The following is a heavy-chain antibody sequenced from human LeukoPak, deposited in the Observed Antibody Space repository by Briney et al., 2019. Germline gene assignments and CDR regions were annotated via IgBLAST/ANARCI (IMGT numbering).Heavy chain of an antibody. CDR2: IDGSGGST. Sequence: GGSLRLSCAASGFTFSYYAMSWVRQAPGKGLEWVSSIDGSGGSTFYADSVKGRFTISRDNSKNTLYLQMNSLRAEDTAVYYCAKDRMGSSSWYEKNYWGQGTLVTVSS. CDR1: GFTFSYYA. D-gene: IGHD6-13*01. CDR3: AKDRMGSSSWYEKNY. V-gene: IGHV3-23*01. J-gene: IGHJ4*02.